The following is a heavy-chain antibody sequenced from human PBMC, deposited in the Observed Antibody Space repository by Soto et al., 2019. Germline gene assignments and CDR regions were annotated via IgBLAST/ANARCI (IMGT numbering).Heavy chain of an antibody. CDR2: IIPIFGTA. J-gene: IGHJ5*02. Sequence: QVQLVQSGAEVKKPGSSVKVSCTASGGTFSSYAISWVRQAPGQGLEWMGGIIPIFGTANYAQKFQGRVTITADESTSTAYMELSSLRSEDTAVYYCARGLVGYDFWSGYFDPWGQGTLVTVSS. V-gene: IGHV1-69*01. CDR1: GGTFSSYA. D-gene: IGHD3-3*01. CDR3: ARGLVGYDFWSGYFDP.